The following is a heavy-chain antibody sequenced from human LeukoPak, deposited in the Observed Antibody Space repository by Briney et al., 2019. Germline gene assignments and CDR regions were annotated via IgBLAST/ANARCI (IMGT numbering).Heavy chain of an antibody. D-gene: IGHD3-22*01. Sequence: ASVKVSCKVSGYTLTELSMHWVRQAPGKGLEWMGGFDPEDGETIYAQKFQGRVTVTEDTSTDTAYMELSSLRSEDTAVYYCARVGIYYDSSGYLDYWGQGTLVTVSS. J-gene: IGHJ4*02. CDR1: GYTLTELS. CDR3: ARVGIYYDSSGYLDY. CDR2: FDPEDGET. V-gene: IGHV1-24*01.